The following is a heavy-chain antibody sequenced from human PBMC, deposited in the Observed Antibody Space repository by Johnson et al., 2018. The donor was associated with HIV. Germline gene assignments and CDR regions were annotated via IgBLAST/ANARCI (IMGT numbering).Heavy chain of an antibody. Sequence: VQLVESGGGVVQPGRSLRLSCAASGFTFSSYAMHWVRQAPGKGLEWVAVISYDGSNKYYADSVKGRFTISRDNSKNTLYLQMNSLRAEDTAVYYCAKNPATVIDDAFDIWGQGTMVTVSS. CDR3: AKNPATVIDDAFDI. V-gene: IGHV3-30*04. CDR2: ISYDGSNK. J-gene: IGHJ3*02. CDR1: GFTFSSYA. D-gene: IGHD3-22*01.